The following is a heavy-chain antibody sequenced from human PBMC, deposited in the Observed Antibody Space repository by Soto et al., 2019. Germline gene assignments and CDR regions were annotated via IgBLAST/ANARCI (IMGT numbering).Heavy chain of an antibody. Sequence: QVQLVESGGGVVQPGRSLRLSCVASGVSFSTYGMHWVRQAPGKGLEWVASIWHDGIYKFHADAVKGRFAISRDNSRNSLYLQMNSLTVEDTAMYSCATEGGVGYGSSWGAFWGQGTLVTVSS. CDR3: ATEGGVGYGSSWGAF. D-gene: IGHD6-13*01. J-gene: IGHJ4*02. CDR2: IWHDGIYK. V-gene: IGHV3-33*01. CDR1: GVSFSTYG.